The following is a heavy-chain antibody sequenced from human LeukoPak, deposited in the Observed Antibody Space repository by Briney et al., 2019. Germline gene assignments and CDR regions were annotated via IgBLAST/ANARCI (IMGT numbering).Heavy chain of an antibody. D-gene: IGHD3-22*01. CDR2: INHSGST. CDR3: ARGRYYYDSSGYYYFDY. J-gene: IGHJ4*02. Sequence: SETLSLTCAVYGGSLSGYYWSWIRQPPGKGLEWIGEINHSGSTNYNPSLKSRVTISVDTSKNQFSLKLSSVTAADTAVYYCARGRYYYDSSGYYYFDYWGQGTLVTVSS. V-gene: IGHV4-34*01. CDR1: GGSLSGYY.